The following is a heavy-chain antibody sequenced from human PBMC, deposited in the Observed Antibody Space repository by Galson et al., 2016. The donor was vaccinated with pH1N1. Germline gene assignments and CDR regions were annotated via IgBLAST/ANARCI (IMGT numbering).Heavy chain of an antibody. J-gene: IGHJ4*01. V-gene: IGHV3-23*01. CDR2: ISGSSSNS. CDR3: AKYRLRYTNAWSESFDY. D-gene: IGHD3-9*01. Sequence: SLRLSCAASGFDFTIYTMTWVRQTPGKELQWVSSISGSSSNSYYADSVRGRFTISRDNSRNTLYLHMNSLRPDDTAVYCCAKYRLRYTNAWSESFDYWGHGKQVTVSS. CDR1: GFDFTIYT.